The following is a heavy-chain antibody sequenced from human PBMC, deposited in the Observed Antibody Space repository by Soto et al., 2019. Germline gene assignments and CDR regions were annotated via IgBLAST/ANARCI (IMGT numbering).Heavy chain of an antibody. D-gene: IGHD1-26*01. CDR1: GGTFSSYA. CDR3: ARARNSGRPPGYGMDV. Sequence: QVQLVQSGAEVKKPGSSVKVSCKASGGTFSSYAISWVRQAPGQGLEWMGGIIPIFGTANYAQKFQGRVTITADEYTSTAYMELSRLRSEDTAVYYCARARNSGRPPGYGMDVWGQGTTVTVSS. V-gene: IGHV1-69*01. J-gene: IGHJ6*02. CDR2: IIPIFGTA.